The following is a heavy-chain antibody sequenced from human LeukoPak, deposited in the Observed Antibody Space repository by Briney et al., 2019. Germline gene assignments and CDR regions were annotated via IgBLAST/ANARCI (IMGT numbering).Heavy chain of an antibody. CDR1: GFTFSSYG. CDR3: VYGSGIFRPYYFDC. J-gene: IGHJ4*02. D-gene: IGHD3-10*01. V-gene: IGHV3-23*01. CDR2: ITGSGGST. Sequence: GGSLRLSCAASGFTFSSYGMSWVRQAPGKGLEWVSAITGSGGSTYYADSVKGRFTISRDNSKNTLPLQMNSLRAEDTAVYYCVYGSGIFRPYYFDCWGQGTLVTVSS.